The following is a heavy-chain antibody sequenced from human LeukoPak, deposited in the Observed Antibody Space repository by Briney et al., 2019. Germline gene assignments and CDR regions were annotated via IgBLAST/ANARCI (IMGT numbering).Heavy chain of an antibody. CDR2: IGGSGGST. D-gene: IGHD2-21*02. V-gene: IGHV3-23*01. CDR1: GFTLSSYA. J-gene: IGHJ5*02. Sequence: GGSLRLSCAASGFTLSSYAMSWVRQAPGKGLEWVSAIGGSGGSTYFADSVNGRFTISRDNSKNTLYLQMNSLRAEDTAVYYCVKDQTYCGGDCYLYNWFDPWGQGTLVTVSS. CDR3: VKDQTYCGGDCYLYNWFDP.